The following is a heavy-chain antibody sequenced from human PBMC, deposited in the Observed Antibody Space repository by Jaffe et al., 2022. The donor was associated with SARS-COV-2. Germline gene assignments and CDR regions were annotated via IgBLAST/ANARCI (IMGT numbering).Heavy chain of an antibody. CDR1: GFTFSSYA. J-gene: IGHJ6*02. Sequence: EVQLLESGGGLVQPGGSLRLSCAASGFTFSSYAMSWVRQAPGKGLEWVSAISGSGGSTYYADSVKGRFTISRDNSKNTLYLQMNSLRAEDTAVYYCAREDIVVVPAPGYYYGMDVWGQGTTVTVSS. CDR2: ISGSGGST. CDR3: AREDIVVVPAPGYYYGMDV. D-gene: IGHD2-2*01. V-gene: IGHV3-23*01.